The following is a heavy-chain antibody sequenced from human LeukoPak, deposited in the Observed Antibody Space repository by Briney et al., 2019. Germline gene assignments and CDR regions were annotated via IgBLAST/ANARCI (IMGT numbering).Heavy chain of an antibody. V-gene: IGHV1-18*01. CDR3: ARDRRGEVPPYYFDY. J-gene: IGHJ4*02. D-gene: IGHD3-16*01. Sequence: ASVKVSCKASGYTFTNHAISWVRQAPGQGLEWMGCISAYNGNTNYAQKLEGRVTMTTDTSTSTAYMELRSLTSDDTAVYYCARDRRGEVPPYYFDYWGQGTLVTVSS. CDR2: ISAYNGNT. CDR1: GYTFTNHA.